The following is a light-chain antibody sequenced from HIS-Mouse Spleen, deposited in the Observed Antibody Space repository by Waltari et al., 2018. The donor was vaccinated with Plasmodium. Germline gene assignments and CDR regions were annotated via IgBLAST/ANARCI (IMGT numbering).Light chain of an antibody. V-gene: IGLV2-14*03. CDR2: DVS. Sequence: QSALTQPASVSGSRGQSITIAFTGTSSDVGGYKYVSWYQQHPGKAPKLMIYDVSNRPSGVSNRFSGSKSGNTASLTISGLQAEDEADYYCSSYTSSSTVVFGGGTKLTVL. CDR1: SSDVGGYKY. CDR3: SSYTSSSTVV. J-gene: IGLJ2*01.